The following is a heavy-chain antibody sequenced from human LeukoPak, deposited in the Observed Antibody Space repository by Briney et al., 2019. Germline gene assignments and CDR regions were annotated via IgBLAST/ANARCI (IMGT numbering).Heavy chain of an antibody. D-gene: IGHD1-26*01. Sequence: ASVKVSCKASGYTFGTHWMHWVRQAPGQGLEWMAIINPSGDCRSYAQKFQGRLTVTRDMSTRTVYMELSDLRPEDTAVYYCARDYSGEWEQLTGWWFDPWGQGTLVIVSS. J-gene: IGHJ5*02. V-gene: IGHV1-46*01. CDR2: INPSGDCR. CDR3: ARDYSGEWEQLTGWWFDP. CDR1: GYTFGTHW.